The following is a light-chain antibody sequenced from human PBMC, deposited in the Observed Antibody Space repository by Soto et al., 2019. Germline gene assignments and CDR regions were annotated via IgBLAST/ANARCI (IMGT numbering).Light chain of an antibody. V-gene: IGKV3-11*01. Sequence: EIVLTQSPATLSLSPGERATLSCRASQSVSSYLAWYQQKPGQAPRLLIYDASNRATGIPARFSGSGSGTDFTRPISSLEPEDFAVYYCRQRSNWPPITFGQGTRLEIK. J-gene: IGKJ5*01. CDR3: RQRSNWPPIT. CDR1: QSVSSY. CDR2: DAS.